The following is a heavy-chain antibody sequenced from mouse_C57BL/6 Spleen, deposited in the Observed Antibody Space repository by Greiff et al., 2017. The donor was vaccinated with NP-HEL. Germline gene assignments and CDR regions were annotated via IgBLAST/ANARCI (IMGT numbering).Heavy chain of an antibody. D-gene: IGHD1-1*01. CDR3: ARGYDVYGRGAMDY. J-gene: IGHJ4*01. CDR2: IYPGDGDT. CDR1: GYAFSSSW. Sequence: VKLMESGPELVKPGASVKISCKASGYAFSSSWMNWVKQRPGKGLEWIGRIYPGDGDTNYNGKFKGKTTLTADKSSSTAYMQLSSLTSEDSAVYVCARGYDVYGRGAMDYWGQGTSVTVSS. V-gene: IGHV1-82*01.